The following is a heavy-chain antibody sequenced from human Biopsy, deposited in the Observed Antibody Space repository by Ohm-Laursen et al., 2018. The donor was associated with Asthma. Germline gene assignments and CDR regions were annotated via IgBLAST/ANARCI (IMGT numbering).Heavy chain of an antibody. D-gene: IGHD3-22*01. Sequence: SLRLSRAASGFTFGDYWMSWVRQAPGKGLEWVSGISWNSATIGYADSVEGRFTISRDNAKNSVFLHMDSLRPEDTAFYYCAKVRSDWVITESFDCWGQGVLVTVSS. J-gene: IGHJ4*02. CDR3: AKVRSDWVITESFDC. CDR1: GFTFGDYW. V-gene: IGHV3-9*01. CDR2: ISWNSATI.